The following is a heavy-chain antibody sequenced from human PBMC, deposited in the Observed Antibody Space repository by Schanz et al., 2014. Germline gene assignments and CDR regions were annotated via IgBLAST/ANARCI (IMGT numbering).Heavy chain of an antibody. Sequence: EVQLVESGGGLVQPGGSLRLSCVASGSTFSNYWMTWVRQAPGKGLEWLANIKHDGSVKDYADSVEGRFTISRDNAKRSLFLQMNSLRADDTAVYYCAKDGACGAASYAADGRMDVWGQGTTVTVSS. CDR2: IKHDGSVK. J-gene: IGHJ6*02. CDR1: GSTFSNYW. D-gene: IGHD3-16*01. V-gene: IGHV3-7*01. CDR3: AKDGACGAASYAADGRMDV.